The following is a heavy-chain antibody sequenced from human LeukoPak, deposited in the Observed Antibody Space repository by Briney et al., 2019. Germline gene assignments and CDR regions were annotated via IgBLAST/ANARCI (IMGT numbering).Heavy chain of an antibody. CDR1: GFTFSSYS. V-gene: IGHV3-21*01. CDR3: ARDLVEIATIFSR. D-gene: IGHD3-3*01. Sequence: PGGSLRLSCAASGFTFSSYSMNWVRQAPGKGLEWVSSISSSSSYIYYADSVKGRFTISRDNAKNSLYLQMNSLRAEDTAVYYCARDLVEIATIFSRWGQGTLVTVPS. CDR2: ISSSSSYI. J-gene: IGHJ4*02.